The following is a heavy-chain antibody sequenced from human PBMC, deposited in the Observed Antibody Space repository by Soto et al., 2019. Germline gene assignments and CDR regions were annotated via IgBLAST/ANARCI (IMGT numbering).Heavy chain of an antibody. J-gene: IGHJ5*02. CDR1: GGSISSGGYY. D-gene: IGHD2-2*01. CDR2: IYYSGST. CDR3: ARVRRVVVQTHAFGNWFDP. V-gene: IGHV4-31*03. Sequence: SETLSLTCTVSGGSISSGGYYWSWIRQHPGKGLEWIGYIYYSGSTYYNPSLKSRVTISVDTSKNQFSLKLSSVTAADTAVYYCARVRRVVVQTHAFGNWFDPWGQGTLVTVSS.